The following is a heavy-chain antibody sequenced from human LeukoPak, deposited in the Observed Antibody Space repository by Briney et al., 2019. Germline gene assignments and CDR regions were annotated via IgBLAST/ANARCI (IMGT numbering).Heavy chain of an antibody. CDR3: ARTNRLYSALPMG. V-gene: IGHV4-34*01. CDR2: INHSGST. D-gene: IGHD1-26*01. J-gene: IGHJ4*02. Sequence: PSETLSLTCAVYGGSSSGYYWSWIRQPPGKGLEWIGEINHSGSTNYNPSLKSRVTISVDTSKNQFSLKLSSVTAADTAVYYCARTNRLYSALPMGWGQGTLVTVSS. CDR1: GGSSSGYY.